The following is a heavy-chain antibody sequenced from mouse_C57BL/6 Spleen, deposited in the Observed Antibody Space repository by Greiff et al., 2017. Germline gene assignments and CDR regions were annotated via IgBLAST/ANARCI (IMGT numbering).Heavy chain of an antibody. V-gene: IGHV1-19*01. CDR1: GYTFTDYY. Sequence: VQLKQSGPVLVKPGASVKMSCKASGYTFTDYYMNWVKQSHGKSLEWIGVINPYNGGTSYNQKFKGKATLTVDKSSSTAYMELNSLTSEDSAVYYCARGTNYYGSSSYAMDYWGQGTSVTVSS. CDR3: ARGTNYYGSSSYAMDY. CDR2: INPYNGGT. J-gene: IGHJ4*01. D-gene: IGHD1-1*01.